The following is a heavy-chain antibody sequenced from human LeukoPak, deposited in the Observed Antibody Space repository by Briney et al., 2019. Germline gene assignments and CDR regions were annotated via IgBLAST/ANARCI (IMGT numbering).Heavy chain of an antibody. CDR1: GGSISSGDYY. Sequence: SQTLSLTCTVSGGSISSGDYYWSWIRQPPGKGLEWIGYIYYSGSTYYNPSLKSRVTISVDTSKNQFSLKLSSVTAADTAVYYCARASYCSSTSCSSGAFDIWGQGTMVTVSS. J-gene: IGHJ3*02. V-gene: IGHV4-30-4*08. CDR2: IYYSGST. CDR3: ARASYCSSTSCSSGAFDI. D-gene: IGHD2-2*01.